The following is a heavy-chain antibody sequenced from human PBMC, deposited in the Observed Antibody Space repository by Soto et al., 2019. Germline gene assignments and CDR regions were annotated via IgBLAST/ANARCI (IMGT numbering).Heavy chain of an antibody. CDR2: ISSSSSYI. CDR3: ARDGLGAARVY. Sequence: GGSLRLSCAASGFTFSSYSMNWVRQSPGKGLEWVSSISSSSSYIYYADSVKGRFTISRDNAKNSLYLQMNSLRAEDTAVYYCARDGLGAARVYWGQGTLVTVSS. D-gene: IGHD6-6*01. CDR1: GFTFSSYS. J-gene: IGHJ4*02. V-gene: IGHV3-21*01.